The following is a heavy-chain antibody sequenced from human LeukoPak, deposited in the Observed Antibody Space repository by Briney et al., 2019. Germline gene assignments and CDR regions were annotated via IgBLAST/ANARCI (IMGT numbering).Heavy chain of an antibody. CDR2: INHSGST. Sequence: PSETLSLTCAVYGGSFSGYYWSWIRQPPGKGLEWIGEINHSGSTNYNPSLKSRVTISVDTSKNQFSLKLSSVTAADTAVYYCARALLTHDAFDIWGQGTMVTVSS. CDR1: GGSFSGYY. J-gene: IGHJ3*02. CDR3: ARALLTHDAFDI. V-gene: IGHV4-34*01. D-gene: IGHD1-26*01.